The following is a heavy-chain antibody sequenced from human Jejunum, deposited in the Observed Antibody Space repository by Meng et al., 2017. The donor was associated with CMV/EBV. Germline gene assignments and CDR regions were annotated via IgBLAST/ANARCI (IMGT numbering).Heavy chain of an antibody. CDR3: ARGGGGSWHAFDI. CDR1: GFTFSSYA. D-gene: IGHD1-26*01. Sequence: SGFTFSSYALHWVRQAPGKGLEWVAVISYDGTNKYYTNSVKGRFTSSRDSPRNTLYLQMNSLRADDTAVYYCARGGGGSWHAFDIWGQGTMVTVSS. V-gene: IGHV3-30*04. CDR2: ISYDGTNK. J-gene: IGHJ3*02.